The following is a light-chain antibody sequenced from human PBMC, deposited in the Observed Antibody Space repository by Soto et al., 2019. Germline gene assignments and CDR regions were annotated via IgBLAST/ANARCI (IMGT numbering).Light chain of an antibody. V-gene: IGLV2-8*01. J-gene: IGLJ2*01. CDR2: EVT. CDR1: SSDVGGYNY. Sequence: QSALTQPPSASGSPGQSVTISCTGTSSDVGGYNYVSWYQQLPGKAPKLMIYEVTKRPSGVPDRFSGSKSGNTASLTVSGLQADDEADYYCSSYAGSNNVVFGGGTKLTVL. CDR3: SSYAGSNNVV.